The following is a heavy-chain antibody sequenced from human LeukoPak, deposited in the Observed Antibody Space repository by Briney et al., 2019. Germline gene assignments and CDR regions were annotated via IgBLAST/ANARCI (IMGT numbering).Heavy chain of an antibody. D-gene: IGHD1-14*01. CDR3: ARDREPDAFDI. V-gene: IGHV3-48*03. CDR2: ISSSAGSI. CDR1: GFTFIGYE. J-gene: IGHJ3*02. Sequence: GGSLRLSCAASGFTFIGYEMNWGRQAPGKGLEWVSYISSSAGSIYYADSVKGRFTISRDNTKNSLYLQMNSLRAEDTAVYYCARDREPDAFDIWGQGTMVTVSS.